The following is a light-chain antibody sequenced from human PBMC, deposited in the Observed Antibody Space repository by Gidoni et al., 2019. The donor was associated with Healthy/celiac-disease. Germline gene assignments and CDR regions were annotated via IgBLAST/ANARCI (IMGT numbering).Light chain of an antibody. CDR2: AAS. Sequence: DIQMTQSPSSLSAPVGDRVTITCRASQSISSYLNWYQQKPGKAPKLLIYAASSLQSGVPSRFSGSGSLTDFTLTISSLQPEDFATYYCQQSYSTPRTFGQGTKVEIK. V-gene: IGKV1-39*01. CDR1: QSISSY. J-gene: IGKJ1*01. CDR3: QQSYSTPRT.